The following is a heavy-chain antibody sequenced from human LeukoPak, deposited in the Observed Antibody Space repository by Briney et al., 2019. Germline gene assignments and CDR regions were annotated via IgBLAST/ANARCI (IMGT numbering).Heavy chain of an antibody. CDR2: IYYSGST. Sequence: PSETLSLTCTVSGGSISSYYWSWIRQPPGKGLEWIGYIYYSGSTNYNPSLKSRVTISVDTSKNQFSLKLSSVTAADTAVYYCARNPFYHYDILTGYWVPRAFDIWGQGTMVTVSS. J-gene: IGHJ3*02. CDR3: ARNPFYHYDILTGYWVPRAFDI. CDR1: GGSISSYY. V-gene: IGHV4-59*08. D-gene: IGHD3-9*01.